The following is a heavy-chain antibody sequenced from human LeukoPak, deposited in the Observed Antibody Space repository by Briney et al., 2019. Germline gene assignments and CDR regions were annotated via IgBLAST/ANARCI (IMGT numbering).Heavy chain of an antibody. D-gene: IGHD3-3*01. CDR3: ARDPTNWIDY. Sequence: ASVKVSCKASGYTFTSYYMHWVRQAPGQGLEWMGWMNPNSGATNYAQKFQGRVTMTRDTSSSTAYMELRRLTSDDTAVYYCARDPTNWIDYWGQGTLVTVSS. CDR1: GYTFTSYY. J-gene: IGHJ4*02. V-gene: IGHV1-2*02. CDR2: MNPNSGAT.